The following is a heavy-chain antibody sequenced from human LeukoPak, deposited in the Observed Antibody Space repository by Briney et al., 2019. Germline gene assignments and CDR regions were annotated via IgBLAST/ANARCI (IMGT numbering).Heavy chain of an antibody. CDR1: GGSISSGGYY. CDR2: IYYSGST. J-gene: IGHJ4*02. D-gene: IGHD3-22*01. V-gene: IGHV4-31*03. CDR3: VREAAFGDSSGLYYFDY. Sequence: SETLSLTCTVSGGSISSGGYYWSWIRQHPGKGLEWIGYIYYSGSTYYNPSFKSRVTISVDTSKNQFSLKLSSVTAADTAVYYCVREAAFGDSSGLYYFDYWGQGTLVTVSS.